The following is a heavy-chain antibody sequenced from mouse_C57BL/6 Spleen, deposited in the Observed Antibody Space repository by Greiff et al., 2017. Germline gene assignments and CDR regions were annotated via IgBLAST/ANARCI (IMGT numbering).Heavy chain of an antibody. Sequence: EVKLEESGPGLVKPSQSLSLTCSVTGYSITSGYYWNWIRQFPGNKLEWMGYISYDGSNNYNPSLKNRISITRDTSKNQFFLTLNSVTTEDTATYYCARETYYYGSSYYFDYWGQGTTLTVSS. D-gene: IGHD1-1*01. J-gene: IGHJ2*01. CDR1: GYSITSGYY. CDR2: ISYDGSN. V-gene: IGHV3-6*01. CDR3: ARETYYYGSSYYFDY.